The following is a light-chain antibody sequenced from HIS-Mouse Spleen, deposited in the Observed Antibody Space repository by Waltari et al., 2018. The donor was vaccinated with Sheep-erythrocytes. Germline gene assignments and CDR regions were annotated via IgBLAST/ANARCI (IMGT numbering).Light chain of an antibody. J-gene: IGLJ3*02. CDR3: SSYAGSNNWV. Sequence: QSALTQPPSSSGSPGPSVTTSCTATSSDVGGYNYLSWYHLQQHPGNAPKLMIDEVSKRPSGVPDRFSGSKSGNTASLTVSGLQAEDEADYYCSSYAGSNNWVFGGGTKLTVL. CDR2: EVS. CDR1: SSDVGGYNY. V-gene: IGLV2-8*01.